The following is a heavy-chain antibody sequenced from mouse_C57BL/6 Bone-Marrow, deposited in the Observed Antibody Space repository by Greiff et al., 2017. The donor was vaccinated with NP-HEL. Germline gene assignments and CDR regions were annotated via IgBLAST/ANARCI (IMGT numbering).Heavy chain of an antibody. CDR2: IDPENGDT. J-gene: IGHJ3*01. V-gene: IGHV14-4*01. CDR1: GFNIKDDY. D-gene: IGHD1-1*01. CDR3: TFGSRPFAY. Sequence: EVQLQESGAELVRPGASVKLSCTASGFNIKDDYMHWVKQRPEQGLEWIGWIDPENGDTEYASKFQGKATITADTSSNTAYLQLSSLTSEDTAVYYCTFGSRPFAYWGQGTLVTVSA.